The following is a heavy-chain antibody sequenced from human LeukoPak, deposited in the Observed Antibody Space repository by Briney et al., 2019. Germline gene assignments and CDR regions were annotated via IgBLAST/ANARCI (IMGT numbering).Heavy chain of an antibody. CDR3: ARVYHSTSGRAIDY. D-gene: IGHD6-6*01. Sequence: PGGSLRLSCAASGFTFSSYSMNWVRKAPGKGLEWVSYLSSSSSTIYYADSVKGRFTISRDNAKNSLYLQMNSLRAEDTAVYYCARVYHSTSGRAIDYWGQGTLVTVSS. J-gene: IGHJ4*02. V-gene: IGHV3-48*01. CDR2: LSSSSSTI. CDR1: GFTFSSYS.